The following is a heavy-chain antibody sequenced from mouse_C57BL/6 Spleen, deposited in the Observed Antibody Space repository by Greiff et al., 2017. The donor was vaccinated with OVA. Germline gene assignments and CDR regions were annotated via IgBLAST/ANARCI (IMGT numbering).Heavy chain of an antibody. Sequence: QLQQPGAELVKPGASVKLSCKASGYTFTSYWMHWVKQRPGQGLEWIGMIHPNSGSTNYNEKFKSKATLTVDKSSSTAYMQLSSLTSEDSAVYYCARLGDYDFEDYFGYWGQGTTLTVSS. CDR2: IHPNSGST. CDR1: GYTFTSYW. J-gene: IGHJ2*01. D-gene: IGHD2-4*01. V-gene: IGHV1-64*01. CDR3: ARLGDYDFEDYFGY.